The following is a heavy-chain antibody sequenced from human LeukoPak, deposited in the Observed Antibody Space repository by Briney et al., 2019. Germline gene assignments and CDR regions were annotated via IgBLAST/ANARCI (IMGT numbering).Heavy chain of an antibody. Sequence: GGSLRLSCAASGFTFNSYWMHWVRQAPGKGLVWVSRINSDGSGTSDADFVKGRFTISRDNSKNTLYLQMNSLRAEDTAMYYCTRDRLTNDAFDIWGQGTMVTVSS. J-gene: IGHJ3*02. D-gene: IGHD2-8*01. CDR1: GFTFNSYW. CDR3: TRDRLTNDAFDI. CDR2: INSDGSGT. V-gene: IGHV3-74*01.